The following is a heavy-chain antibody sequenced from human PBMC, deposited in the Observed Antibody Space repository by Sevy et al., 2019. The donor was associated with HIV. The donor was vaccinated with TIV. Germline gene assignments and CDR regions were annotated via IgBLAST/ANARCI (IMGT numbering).Heavy chain of an antibody. Sequence: ASVKVSCKASGGTFNNYGINWVRQAPGQGLQWMGGILPLSGLVNYAQNLQGRVAITADESTRTVYMELSSLGFEDTAVYYCASDRPCGVDCYFLDSWGRGALVTVSS. J-gene: IGHJ4*02. CDR2: ILPLSGLV. V-gene: IGHV1-69*13. CDR1: GGTFNNYG. CDR3: ASDRPCGVDCYFLDS. D-gene: IGHD2-21*01.